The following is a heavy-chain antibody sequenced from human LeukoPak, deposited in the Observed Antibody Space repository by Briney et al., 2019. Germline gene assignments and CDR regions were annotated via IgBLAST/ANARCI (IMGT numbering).Heavy chain of an antibody. CDR2: INPNSGGT. CDR1: GYTFTGYY. J-gene: IGHJ4*02. CDR3: AREDSEGSQFDY. V-gene: IGHV1-2*02. Sequence: ASVKVSCKASGYTFTGYYMHWVRQAPGQGLEWMGWINPNSGGTNYAQKFQGRVTMTRDTSISTAYMQLSRLRSDDTAVYYCAREDSEGSQFDYWGQGTLVTVSS. D-gene: IGHD3/OR15-3a*01.